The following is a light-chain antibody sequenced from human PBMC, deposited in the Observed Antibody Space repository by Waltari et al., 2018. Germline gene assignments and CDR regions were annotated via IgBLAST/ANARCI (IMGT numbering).Light chain of an antibody. CDR1: QDISRW. CDR2: DAS. Sequence: DIQMTQSPSSLSASVGDRVTITCRASQDISRWLAWYQQKAGKAPKFLIYDASTLQSGVQSRFSGSGSGTDFTLTISSLQPEDFATYYCQQGNDFPLTFGGGTKVEI. CDR3: QQGNDFPLT. J-gene: IGKJ4*01. V-gene: IGKV1-12*01.